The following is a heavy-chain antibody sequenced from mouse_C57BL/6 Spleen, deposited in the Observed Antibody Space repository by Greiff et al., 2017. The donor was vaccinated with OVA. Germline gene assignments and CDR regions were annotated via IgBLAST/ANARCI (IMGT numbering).Heavy chain of an antibody. D-gene: IGHD3-3*01. CDR3: TGADKDFPWFAY. J-gene: IGHJ3*01. CDR1: GFTFSNYW. CDR2: IRLKSDNYAT. Sequence: EVKVVESGGGLVQPGGSMKLSCVASGFTFSNYWMNWVRQSPEKGLEWVAQIRLKSDNYATHYAESVKGRFTISRDDSKSSVYLQMNNLRAEDTGIYYWTGADKDFPWFAYWGQGTLVTVSA. V-gene: IGHV6-3*01.